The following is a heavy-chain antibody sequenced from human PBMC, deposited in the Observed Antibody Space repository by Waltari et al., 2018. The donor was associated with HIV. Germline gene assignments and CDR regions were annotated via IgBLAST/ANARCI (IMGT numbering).Heavy chain of an antibody. Sequence: QVQLQESGPGLLKPSQTLSLTCTVSGGPINRGSFSWSWIRQSAGKTLEWIGRIYSSGSGNYNSSVESRVTMSRDTSKNQFSLLLTSVTAADSAIYYGARLSGSKGFDYWGQGALVTVSS. V-gene: IGHV4-61*02. CDR2: IYSSGSG. CDR3: ARLSGSKGFDY. J-gene: IGHJ4*01. CDR1: GGPINRGSFS. D-gene: IGHD3-3*02.